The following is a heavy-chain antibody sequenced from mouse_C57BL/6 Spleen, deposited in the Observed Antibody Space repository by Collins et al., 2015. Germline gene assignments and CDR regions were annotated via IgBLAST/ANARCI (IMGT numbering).Heavy chain of an antibody. CDR3: ARDKGWYYAMDY. J-gene: IGHJ4*01. D-gene: IGHD2-3*01. CDR1: GYSITSGYY. V-gene: IGHV3-6*01. Sequence: DVQLQESGPSLVKPSQSLSLTCSVTGYSITSGYYWNWIRQFPGNKLEWMGYISYDGNNNYNPSLKNRISITRDTSKNQFFLKLNSVTTEDTATYYCARDKGWYYAMDYWGQGTSVTVSS. CDR2: ISYDGNN.